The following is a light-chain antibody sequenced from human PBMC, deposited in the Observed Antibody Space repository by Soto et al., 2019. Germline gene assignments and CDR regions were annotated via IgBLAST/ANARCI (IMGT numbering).Light chain of an antibody. V-gene: IGKV3-20*01. J-gene: IGKJ1*01. CDR3: QQYGNSPSWT. Sequence: EIVLTQSPGTLSLSPGDRATLSCRASQSVSSSYLAWYQQKPGQAPRLLIYGASSRATGIPDRFSGSGSGTDFTLTISGLEPEDSAVYYCQQYGNSPSWTFGQGTKVDIK. CDR1: QSVSSSY. CDR2: GAS.